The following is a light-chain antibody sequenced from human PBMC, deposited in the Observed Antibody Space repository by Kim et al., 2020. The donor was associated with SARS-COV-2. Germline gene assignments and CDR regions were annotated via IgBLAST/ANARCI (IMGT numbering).Light chain of an antibody. CDR2: GAS. CDR3: QQYNNWPLLT. V-gene: IGKV3-15*01. Sequence: APGERATLSCRASKSVSSNLAWYQQKPGQAPRLLIYGASTRATGIPARCSGSGSGTEFTLTISSLQSEDFAVYYCQQYNNWPLLTLGGGTKVDIK. CDR1: KSVSSN. J-gene: IGKJ4*01.